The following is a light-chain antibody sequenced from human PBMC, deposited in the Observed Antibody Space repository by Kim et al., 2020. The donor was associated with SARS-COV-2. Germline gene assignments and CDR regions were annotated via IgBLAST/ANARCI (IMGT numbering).Light chain of an antibody. CDR1: QSVSRN. Sequence: EIVLTQSPATLSLSPGERATLSCRASQSVSRNLAWYQQKPGQSPRLLINDASHRATAIPARFSGSGSGTDFTLTVSSLEPEDFAVYYCQQRSNLWTFGQGTKVDIK. V-gene: IGKV3-11*01. CDR2: DAS. J-gene: IGKJ1*01. CDR3: QQRSNLWT.